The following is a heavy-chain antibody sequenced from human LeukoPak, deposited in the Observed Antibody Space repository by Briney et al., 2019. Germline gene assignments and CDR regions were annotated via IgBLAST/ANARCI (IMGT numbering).Heavy chain of an antibody. D-gene: IGHD5-12*01. V-gene: IGHV1-69*08. Sequence: SVKVSCKASGGSFSDYSISWVRQAPGQGLEWMGRIIAILDTAHYAQKFQGRFTITADKSTTTVYMELSSLRSDDTAVYYCVRSGYDYDWFDPWGQGALVTVSS. CDR3: VRSGYDYDWFDP. CDR2: IIAILDTA. J-gene: IGHJ5*02. CDR1: GGSFSDYS.